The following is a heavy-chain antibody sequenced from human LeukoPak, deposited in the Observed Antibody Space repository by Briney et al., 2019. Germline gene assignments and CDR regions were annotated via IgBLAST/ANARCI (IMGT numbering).Heavy chain of an antibody. D-gene: IGHD2-2*01. CDR2: IYYSGST. CDR1: GGSISSYY. V-gene: IGHV4-59*01. CDR3: ARDRQYQLPHLYWYFDL. Sequence: SETLSLTCTVSGGSISSYYWSWIRQPPGKGLEWIGYIYYSGSTNYNPSLKSRVTISVHTSKNQFSLKLCSVTAADTAVYYCARDRQYQLPHLYWYFDLWGRGTLVTVSS. J-gene: IGHJ2*01.